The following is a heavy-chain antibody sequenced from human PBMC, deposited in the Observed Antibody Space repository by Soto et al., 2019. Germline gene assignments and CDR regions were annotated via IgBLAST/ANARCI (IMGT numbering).Heavy chain of an antibody. CDR3: ARGADYYDTSGYLDY. V-gene: IGHV4-30-2*01. D-gene: IGHD3-22*01. CDR1: GGSISSGGYS. J-gene: IGHJ4*02. CDR2: IYHSGST. Sequence: SETLSLTCAVSGGSISSGGYSWSWIRQPPGKGLEWIGYIYHSGSTYYNPSLKSRVTISVDRSKNQFSLKLSSVTAADTAVYYWARGADYYDTSGYLDYRGQGSLVAVAS.